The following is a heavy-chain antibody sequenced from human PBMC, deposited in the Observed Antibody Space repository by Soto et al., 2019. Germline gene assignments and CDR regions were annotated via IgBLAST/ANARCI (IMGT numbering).Heavy chain of an antibody. J-gene: IGHJ5*01. CDR2: IYYSATT. Sequence: QVQLQQSGPGLVKPSQTLSLTCSVPDGSVSSDFYYWHWIRQRPGKGLEWIGYIYYSATTYYNPSLKGRVAISVDSSKNHLFLPQTSVTAADTAVYYCERCWQRVTGTYDSWGQGTLVTVSS. V-gene: IGHV4-31*03. CDR1: DGSVSSDFYY. D-gene: IGHD1-1*01. CDR3: ERCWQRVTGTYDS.